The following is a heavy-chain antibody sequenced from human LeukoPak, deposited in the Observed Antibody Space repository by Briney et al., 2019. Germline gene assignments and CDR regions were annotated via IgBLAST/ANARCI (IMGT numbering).Heavy chain of an antibody. J-gene: IGHJ3*02. CDR1: GFTVSSNY. D-gene: IGHD3-22*01. V-gene: IGHV3-53*01. CDR3: ARAPPYYYDSSGYLFGEAFDI. CDR2: IYSGGST. Sequence: GGSLRLSCAASGFTVSSNYMSWFRQAPGKGLEWVSVIYSGGSTYYADSVKGRFTISRDNSKNTLYLQMNSLRAEDTAVYYCARAPPYYYDSSGYLFGEAFDIWGQGTMVTVSS.